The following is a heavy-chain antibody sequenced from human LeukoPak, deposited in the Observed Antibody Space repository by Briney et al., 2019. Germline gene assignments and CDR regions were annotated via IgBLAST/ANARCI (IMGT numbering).Heavy chain of an antibody. D-gene: IGHD3-22*01. CDR3: ARVPYRYYYDSSGYYSSGHFDY. V-gene: IGHV4-39*07. J-gene: IGHJ4*02. CDR2: IYHSGST. CDR1: GGSISSGGYS. Sequence: SETLSLTCAVSGGSISSGGYSWSWIRQPPGKGLEWIGSIYHSGSTYYNPSLKSRVTISVDTSKNQFSLKLSSVTAADTAVYYCARVPYRYYYDSSGYYSSGHFDYWGQGTLVTVSS.